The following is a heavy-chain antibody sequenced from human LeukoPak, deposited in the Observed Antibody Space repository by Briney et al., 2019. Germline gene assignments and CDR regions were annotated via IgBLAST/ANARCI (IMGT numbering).Heavy chain of an antibody. CDR3: ARERSSGRHQVTNASDV. Sequence: MAGGSLRLACADSGYTVSSYHMNWVRQAPGKGLEWVSSISIGGDYIYYADSVKGRFTISRDNAKNSLFLQMNSLRSEDTAMYYCARERSSGRHQVTNASDVWGEGAAVTVSS. D-gene: IGHD1-26*01. CDR1: GYTVSSYH. J-gene: IGHJ3*01. CDR2: ISIGGDYI. V-gene: IGHV3-21*01.